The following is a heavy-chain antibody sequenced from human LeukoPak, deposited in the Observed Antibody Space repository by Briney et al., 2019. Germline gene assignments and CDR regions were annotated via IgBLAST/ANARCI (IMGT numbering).Heavy chain of an antibody. Sequence: PSQTLSLTCTVSGGSISSGSYYWSWIRQPAGKGLEWIGRIYTSGSTNYNPSLKSRVTISVDTSKNQFSLKLSSVTAADTAVYYCAREGLNMVRGVIPKEAWGWFDPWGQGTLVTVSS. V-gene: IGHV4-61*02. CDR2: IYTSGST. D-gene: IGHD3-10*01. CDR3: AREGLNMVRGVIPKEAWGWFDP. CDR1: GGSISSGSYY. J-gene: IGHJ5*02.